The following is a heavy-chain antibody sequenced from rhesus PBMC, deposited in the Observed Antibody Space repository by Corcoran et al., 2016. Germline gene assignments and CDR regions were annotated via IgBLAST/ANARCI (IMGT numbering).Heavy chain of an antibody. CDR3: ARDSTPLTGGY. CDR2: IYWDDDK. Sequence: QVTLKESGPALVKPTQTLTLTCTFSGFSISTSGMSVGWIRQPPGKPLEWLALIYWDDDKYYSTSLKSRRTISKDTSKNQVVLTMTNMDPVDTATYYCARDSTPLTGGYWGQGVLVTVSS. V-gene: IGHV2-174*01. D-gene: IGHD2-15*01. J-gene: IGHJ4*01. CDR1: GFSISTSGMS.